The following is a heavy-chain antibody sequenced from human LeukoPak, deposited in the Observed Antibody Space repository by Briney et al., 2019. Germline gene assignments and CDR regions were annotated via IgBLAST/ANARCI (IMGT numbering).Heavy chain of an antibody. CDR3: ARERYDILTGYSVGLMDV. CDR2: MNPNSGDT. D-gene: IGHD3-9*01. CDR1: GYTFTSYD. Sequence: ASVKVSCKASGYTFTSYDINWVRQAPGQGLEWMGWMNPNSGDTGYPQKFQGRVTMTRDTSITTAYMELRSLRSDDTAVYYCARERYDILTGYSVGLMDVWGKGTTVTISS. J-gene: IGHJ6*03. V-gene: IGHV1-8*01.